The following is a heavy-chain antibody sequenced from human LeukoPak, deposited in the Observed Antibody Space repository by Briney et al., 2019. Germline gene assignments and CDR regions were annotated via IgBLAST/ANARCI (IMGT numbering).Heavy chain of an antibody. Sequence: PGGSLRLSCAASGFTFSDYSMHWVRQAPGKGLNWVAFIRYDGNNKYYADSVKGRFTISRDNSKNMLYLEMNSLSTEDTAVYYCAKDNTSSGWYWAFYYYYYMDVWGKGTTVTISS. D-gene: IGHD6-19*01. CDR2: IRYDGNNK. V-gene: IGHV3-30*02. CDR1: GFTFSDYS. CDR3: AKDNTSSGWYWAFYYYYYMDV. J-gene: IGHJ6*03.